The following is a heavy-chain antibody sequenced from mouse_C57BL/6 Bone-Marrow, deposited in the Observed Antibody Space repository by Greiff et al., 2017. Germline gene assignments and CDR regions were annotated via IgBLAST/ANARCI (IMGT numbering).Heavy chain of an antibody. D-gene: IGHD1-1*01. V-gene: IGHV1-83*01. J-gene: IGHJ4*01. Sequence: VQLKESGPELVKPGASVKMSCTASGYTFTDYYMHWVKQKPGKGLEWIGEISPGSGNTYYNEKFKGKATLTADTSSSTAYMQLSSLTSEDSAVYFCARGIYYYGSSYGYYAMDIWGQGASGTASS. CDR1: YTFTDYYM. CDR2: SPGSGNTY. CDR3: RGIYYYGSSYGYYAMDI.